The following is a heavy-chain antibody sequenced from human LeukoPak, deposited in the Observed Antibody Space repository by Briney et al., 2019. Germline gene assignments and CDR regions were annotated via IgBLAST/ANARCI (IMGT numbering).Heavy chain of an antibody. Sequence: PGESLKISCKGSGYTFSSYWIGWVRQMPGKGLEWMGIIYPGDSDTRYSPSLQGQVTISVDTSIGTAYLQWSSLKASDTAIYYCARQNDFRLDYWGQGTLVSVSS. J-gene: IGHJ4*02. CDR3: ARQNDFRLDY. CDR1: GYTFSSYW. D-gene: IGHD3-3*01. V-gene: IGHV5-51*01. CDR2: IYPGDSDT.